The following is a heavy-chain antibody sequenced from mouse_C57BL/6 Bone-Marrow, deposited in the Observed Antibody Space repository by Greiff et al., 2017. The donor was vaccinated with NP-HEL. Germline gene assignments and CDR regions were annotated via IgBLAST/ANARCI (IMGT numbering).Heavy chain of an antibody. D-gene: IGHD1-1*01. V-gene: IGHV2-2*01. J-gene: IGHJ1*03. CDR2: IWSGGST. CDR3: ASYGSRGDWYFDV. CDR1: GFSLTSYG. Sequence: QVQLQQSGPGLVQPSQSLSITCTVSGFSLTSYGVHWVRQSPGKGLEWLGVIWSGGSTDYNAAFISRLSISKDNSKSQVFFKMNSLQADDTAIYYCASYGSRGDWYFDVWGTGTTVTVSS.